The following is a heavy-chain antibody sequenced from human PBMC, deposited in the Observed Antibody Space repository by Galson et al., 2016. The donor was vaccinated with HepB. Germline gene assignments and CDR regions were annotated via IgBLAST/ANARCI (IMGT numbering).Heavy chain of an antibody. Sequence: SLRLSCATSGFTFRDSALNWFRQAPGKGLEWVGFIRSNAYGGTTEYGASVKGRFTISRDDSESIAYLQMHSLKTEDTAVYYCTRGGAGSGSYPPHLTYWGQGTLVTVS. V-gene: IGHV3-49*03. CDR2: IRSNAYGGTT. D-gene: IGHD1-26*01. CDR3: TRGGAGSGSYPPHLTY. J-gene: IGHJ4*02. CDR1: GFTFRDSA.